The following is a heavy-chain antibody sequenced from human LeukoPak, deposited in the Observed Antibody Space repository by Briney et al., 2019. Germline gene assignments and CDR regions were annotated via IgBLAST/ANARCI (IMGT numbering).Heavy chain of an antibody. CDR3: ARRTYYYDSSGYYYYYFDY. CDR1: GYSFTSYW. D-gene: IGHD3-22*01. CDR2: IYPGDSDT. Sequence: GESLKISCKGSGYSFTSYWIGWVRQMPGKGLEWMGIIYPGDSDTRYSPSFQGQVTISADKSISTAYLQWSSLNASDTAMYYCARRTYYYDSSGYYYYYFDYWGQGTLVTVSS. V-gene: IGHV5-51*01. J-gene: IGHJ4*02.